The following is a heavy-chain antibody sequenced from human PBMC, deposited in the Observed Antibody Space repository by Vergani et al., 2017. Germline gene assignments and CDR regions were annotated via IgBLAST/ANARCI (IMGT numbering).Heavy chain of an antibody. CDR3: ARMGGYDEGDAFRIGYFGS. J-gene: IGHJ4*02. V-gene: IGHV4-31*03. CDR1: GDSISSGVYY. CDR2: IYSTWST. Sequence: QVQLQESGPGLVKPSQTLSLTCSVSGDSISSGVYYWNWIRQHPGKGLEWIGYIYSTWSTHHNPSLRRRINMSVDTSKNQFSLKLNSVTAADTAMYYCARMGGYDEGDAFRIGYFGSLGPGILVPVSS. D-gene: IGHD3-22*01.